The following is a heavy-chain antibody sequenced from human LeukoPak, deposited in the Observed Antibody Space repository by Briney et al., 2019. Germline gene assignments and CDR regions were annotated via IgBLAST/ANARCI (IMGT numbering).Heavy chain of an antibody. V-gene: IGHV3-74*01. D-gene: IGHD3-22*01. J-gene: IGHJ4*02. CDR2: INSDGSST. CDR3: AREDYYDSSGYPY. Sequence: GGSLRLSCAASGFTFSNYWMHWVRQAPGKGLVWVSRINSDGSSTSYADSVKGRFTISRDNAKNTLYLQMNSLRAEDTAVYYCAREDYYDSSGYPYWGQGTLVTVSS. CDR1: GFTFSNYW.